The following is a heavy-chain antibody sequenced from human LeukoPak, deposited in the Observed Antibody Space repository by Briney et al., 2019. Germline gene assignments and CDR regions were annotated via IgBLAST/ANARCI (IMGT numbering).Heavy chain of an antibody. CDR3: AKMAHYGGKNPIDY. Sequence: GGSLRLSYAVSGFIFDDYAMHWVRQAPGKGLEWVSGITWGRDNLAYAASVKGRFTISRDNAKNSLYLQMNSLRAEDTAVYYCAKMAHYGGKNPIDYWGQGTLVTVSS. CDR2: ITWGRDNL. CDR1: GFIFDDYA. V-gene: IGHV3-9*01. J-gene: IGHJ4*02. D-gene: IGHD2-21*01.